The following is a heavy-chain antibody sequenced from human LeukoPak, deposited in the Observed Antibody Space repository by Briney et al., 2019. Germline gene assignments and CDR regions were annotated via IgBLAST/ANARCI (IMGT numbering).Heavy chain of an antibody. CDR2: INPSGGST. Sequence: ASVKVSCKVSGYTFTNYYMHWVRQAPGQGLEWMGIINPSGGSTSYAQKFQGRVTMTRDMSTNTVYMELSSLRSEDTAVYYCAKNYDPDYWGQGTLVTVSS. V-gene: IGHV1-46*01. J-gene: IGHJ4*02. CDR3: AKNYDPDY. CDR1: GYTFTNYY. D-gene: IGHD3-22*01.